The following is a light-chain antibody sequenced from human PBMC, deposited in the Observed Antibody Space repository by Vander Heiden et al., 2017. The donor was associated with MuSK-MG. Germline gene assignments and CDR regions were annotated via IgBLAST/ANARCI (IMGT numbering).Light chain of an antibody. V-gene: IGKV1-27*01. CDR1: QGISNY. Sequence: DIQMTQSPPSLSASVGDIVSITCPASQGISNYLAWYQQKPGKVPKLLIYAASALQSGVPSRFSGSGSGTDFTLTITSLQPEDVATYYCQKNNSAPFTFGRGTKVDIK. CDR3: QKNNSAPFT. J-gene: IGKJ3*01. CDR2: AAS.